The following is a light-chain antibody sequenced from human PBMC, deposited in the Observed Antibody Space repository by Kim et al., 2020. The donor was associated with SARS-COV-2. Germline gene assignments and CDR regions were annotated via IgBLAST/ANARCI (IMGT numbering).Light chain of an antibody. J-gene: IGKJ4*01. CDR3: QQRTNWLLT. CDR2: DAS. Sequence: LSPGERATLSCRASQSISTYLTWYQQKPGQAPRLLIYDASNRATGIPARFSGSGSGTDFTLTISSLEPEDFAVYYCQQRTNWLLTFGGGTKVEIK. CDR1: QSISTY. V-gene: IGKV3-11*01.